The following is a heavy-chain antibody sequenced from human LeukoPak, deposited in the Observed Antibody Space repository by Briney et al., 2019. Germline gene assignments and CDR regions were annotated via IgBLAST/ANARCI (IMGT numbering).Heavy chain of an antibody. CDR3: ARRRIYYYMDV. Sequence: PSETLSLTCTVSGDSITGYYWGWIRQPPGKGLEWIGNIYYTGSTYYNPSLKSRVTISVDTSKNQFSLKLSSVTAADTAVYYCARRRIYYYMDVWGKGTTVTISS. J-gene: IGHJ6*03. CDR1: GDSITGYY. V-gene: IGHV4-39*01. D-gene: IGHD2/OR15-2a*01. CDR2: IYYTGST.